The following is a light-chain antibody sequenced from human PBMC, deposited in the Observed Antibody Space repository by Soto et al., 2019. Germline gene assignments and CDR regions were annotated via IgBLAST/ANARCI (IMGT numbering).Light chain of an antibody. CDR2: DAS. CDR3: QQRSDLPPT. CDR1: QSVSSH. V-gene: IGKV3-11*01. Sequence: EIVLTHSPATLALSPGERATLSCRASQSVSSHLAWYQQKPGQTPRLLIYDASSRATGIPARFSGSGSGTDFTLTISILEPEDFAVYYCQQRSDLPPTFGQGTKVDIK. J-gene: IGKJ1*01.